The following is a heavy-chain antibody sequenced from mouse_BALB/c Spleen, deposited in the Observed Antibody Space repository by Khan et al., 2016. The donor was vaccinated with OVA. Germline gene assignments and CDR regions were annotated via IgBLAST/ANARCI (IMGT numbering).Heavy chain of an antibody. J-gene: IGHJ2*01. CDR3: RISTINA. V-gene: IGHV14-3*02. CDR2: TDPANGNT. Sequence: VQLQQSGAELVKPAVSLKLSCTASGYNIKDIYIHWVKQRPEKGLERIRRTDPANGNTKYDPKFQGKATITADTSSNTAYLQLGSLTSEDTAVYYCRISTINAWGQGTTLTVSS. CDR1: GYNIKDIY.